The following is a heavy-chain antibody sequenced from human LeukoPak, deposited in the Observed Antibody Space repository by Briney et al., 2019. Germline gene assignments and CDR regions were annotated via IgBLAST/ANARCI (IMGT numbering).Heavy chain of an antibody. D-gene: IGHD2-2*01. V-gene: IGHV6-1*01. CDR2: TYYRSTWYN. Sequence: SQTLSLTCAISGDSVSSNSVTWHWIRQSPSRGPEWLGRTYYRSTWYNDYAVSVRGRITVNPDTSKNQFSLHLNSVTPEDTAVYYCARRLTQYDCFDPWGQGSLVTVSS. CDR1: GDSVSSNSVT. J-gene: IGHJ5*02. CDR3: ARRLTQYDCFDP.